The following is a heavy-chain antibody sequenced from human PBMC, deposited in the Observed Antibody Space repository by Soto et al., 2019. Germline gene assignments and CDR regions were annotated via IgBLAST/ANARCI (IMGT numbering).Heavy chain of an antibody. CDR3: AASVGATTFDY. CDR1: GGSISSYY. Sequence: SETLSLTCTVSGGSISSYYWSWIRQPPGKGLEWIGYIYYSGSTNYNPSLKSRVTISVDTSKNQFSLKLSSVTAADTAVYYCAASVGATTFDYWGQGTLVTVSS. V-gene: IGHV4-59*01. D-gene: IGHD1-26*01. CDR2: IYYSGST. J-gene: IGHJ4*02.